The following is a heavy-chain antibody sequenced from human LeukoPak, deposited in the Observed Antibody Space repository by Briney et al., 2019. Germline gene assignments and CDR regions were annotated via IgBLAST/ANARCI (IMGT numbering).Heavy chain of an antibody. CDR2: ISTSSSYI. J-gene: IGHJ4*02. V-gene: IGHV3-21*01. CDR3: AKRSSISSGYFDF. CDR1: GFTFNSYS. D-gene: IGHD3-22*01. Sequence: GGSLRLSCAASGFTFNSYSMNWVRQAPGKGLEWVSSISTSSSYIYYADSVKGRFTISRDNAKNSLYLQMNSLRAEDTAVYYCAKRSSISSGYFDFWGRGTLVTVSS.